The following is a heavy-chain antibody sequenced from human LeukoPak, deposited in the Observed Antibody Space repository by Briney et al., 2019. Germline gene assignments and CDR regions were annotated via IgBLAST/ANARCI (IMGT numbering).Heavy chain of an antibody. V-gene: IGHV4-34*01. D-gene: IGHD3-3*01. CDR1: GGSLSGYY. J-gene: IGHJ4*01. CDR2: INHSGST. CDR3: ARHFGVALLDY. Sequence: SETLSLTCAVYGGSLSGYYWSWIRQPPGKGLEWIGEINHSGSTNYNPSLKSRVTISVDTSKNQFSLKLSSVTAADTAVYYCARHFGVALLDYWGQGTLVTVSS.